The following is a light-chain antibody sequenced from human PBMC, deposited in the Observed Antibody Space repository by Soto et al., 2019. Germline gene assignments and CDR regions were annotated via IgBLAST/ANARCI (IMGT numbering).Light chain of an antibody. CDR1: QNISNY. CDR3: QQYGT. CDR2: GAS. V-gene: IGKV3-20*01. J-gene: IGKJ1*01. Sequence: TQSSPTLSFPPRKRATLSYRARQNISNYLIWYQQKPGQAPRLLIYGASNRATGIPDRFSGSGSGTDFTLTISRLEPEDFAVYYCQQYGTFGQGTKVDIK.